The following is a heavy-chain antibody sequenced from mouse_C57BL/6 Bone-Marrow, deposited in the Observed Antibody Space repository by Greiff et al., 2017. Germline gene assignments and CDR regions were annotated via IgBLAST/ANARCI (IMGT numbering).Heavy chain of an antibody. Sequence: EVQLQQSGPELVKPGASVKMSCKASGYTFTDYNMHWVKQSHGKSLEWIGYINPNNGGTSYNQKFKGKATLTVNKSSSTAYMELRSLTSEDSAVYYCASQSLITTVVAPGFDVWGTGTTVTVSS. V-gene: IGHV1-22*01. CDR2: INPNNGGT. D-gene: IGHD1-1*01. CDR1: GYTFTDYN. J-gene: IGHJ1*03. CDR3: ASQSLITTVVAPGFDV.